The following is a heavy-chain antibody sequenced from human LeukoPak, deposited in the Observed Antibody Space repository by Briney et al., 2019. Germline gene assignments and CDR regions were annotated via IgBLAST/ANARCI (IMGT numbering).Heavy chain of an antibody. CDR3: ARDPRTSQRITMVRGAPSWFDP. CDR1: GFTFSSYW. CDR2: IKQDGSEK. J-gene: IGHJ5*02. D-gene: IGHD3-10*01. Sequence: GGSLRLSCAASGFTFSSYWMSWVRQAPGKGLEWVANIKQDGSEKYYVDSVKGRFTISRDNAKNSLYLQMNSLRAGDTAVYYCARDPRTSQRITMVRGAPSWFDPWGQGTLVTVSS. V-gene: IGHV3-7*01.